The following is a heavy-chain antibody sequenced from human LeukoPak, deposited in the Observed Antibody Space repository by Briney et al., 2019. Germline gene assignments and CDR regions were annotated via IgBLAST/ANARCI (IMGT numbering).Heavy chain of an antibody. V-gene: IGHV3-30*18. CDR1: GFTFSSYG. D-gene: IGHD6-19*01. CDR2: ISYDGSNK. Sequence: GRSLRLSCAASGFTFSSYGMHWVRQAPGKGLEWVAVISYDGSNKYYADSVKGRFTISRDNSKNTPYLQMNSLRAEDTAVYYCAKGRRRMAVAASFDPWGQGTLVTVSS. J-gene: IGHJ5*02. CDR3: AKGRRRMAVAASFDP.